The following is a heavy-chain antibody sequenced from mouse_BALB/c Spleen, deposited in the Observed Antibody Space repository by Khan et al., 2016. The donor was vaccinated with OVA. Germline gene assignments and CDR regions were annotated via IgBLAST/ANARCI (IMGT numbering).Heavy chain of an antibody. D-gene: IGHD2-4*01. J-gene: IGHJ4*01. V-gene: IGHV7-3*02. Sequence: EGGWGGFGGGLVQPGGSLRLSCAIVGFTFTDYYMSLVRQPPGKALAWLGFIRNNANGYTTEYIASVQGRVTISRDNSQSILYLQMNTLRAEDSATYYCARDTLYYEAMDYWGQGTSVTVSS. CDR1: GFTFTDYY. CDR3: ARDTLYYEAMDY. CDR2: IRNNANGYTT.